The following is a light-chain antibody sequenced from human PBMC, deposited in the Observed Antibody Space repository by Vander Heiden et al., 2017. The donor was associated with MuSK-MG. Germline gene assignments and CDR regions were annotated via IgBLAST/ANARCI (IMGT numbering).Light chain of an antibody. CDR2: DDY. Sequence: SYVLTQPPSVSVAPGQTARSTCGGNNIGRKSVHWYQQKPGQAPVLVVHDDYDRPSGIPERFSGSNSGNAATLTISGVEAGDEADYDCQVWDSTSDHPLVVFGGGTKLTVL. CDR1: NIGRKS. V-gene: IGLV3-21*02. J-gene: IGLJ2*01. CDR3: QVWDSTSDHPLVV.